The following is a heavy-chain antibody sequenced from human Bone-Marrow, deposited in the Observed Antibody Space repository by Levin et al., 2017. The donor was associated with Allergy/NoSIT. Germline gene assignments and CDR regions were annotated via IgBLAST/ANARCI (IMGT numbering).Heavy chain of an antibody. CDR3: ARGIGTVTD. CDR1: GFTFSDDG. J-gene: IGHJ4*02. Sequence: GESLKISCVASGFTFSDDGMNWVRQAPGKGLEWVSHISYDGSATYYADSVKGRFSISRDNAQSSLFLQMNALRAEDTAFYYCARGIGTVTDWGQGTLVTVSS. CDR2: ISYDGSAT. D-gene: IGHD6-13*01. V-gene: IGHV3-48*01.